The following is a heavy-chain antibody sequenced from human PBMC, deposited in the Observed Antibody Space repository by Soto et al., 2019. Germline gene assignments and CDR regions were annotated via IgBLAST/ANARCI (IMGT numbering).Heavy chain of an antibody. D-gene: IGHD6-6*01. CDR2: TYYRSKWYS. CDR1: GDTVSSNSAA. Sequence: PSQTLSLTCAISGDTVSSNSAAWNWIRQSPSRGLEWLGRTYYRSKWYSEYAVSVKGRITINPDTSKNQFSLQLNSVTPEDTAVYYCARDKYSSSSYFDYWGQGTLVTVSS. J-gene: IGHJ4*02. CDR3: ARDKYSSSSYFDY. V-gene: IGHV6-1*01.